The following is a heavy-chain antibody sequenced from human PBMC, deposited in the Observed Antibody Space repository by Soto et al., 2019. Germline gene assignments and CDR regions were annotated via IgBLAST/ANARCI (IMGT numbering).Heavy chain of an antibody. V-gene: IGHV1-46*01. CDR1: GYTFTSYY. J-gene: IGHJ4*02. Sequence: ASVKVSCKASGYTFTSYYMHWVRQAPGQGLEWMGIINPSGGSTSYAQKFQGRVTMTRDTSTSTVYMELSSLRSADTAVYYCARDLYDSSGYYSILFDYWGQGTLVTVSS. CDR3: ARDLYDSSGYYSILFDY. D-gene: IGHD3-22*01. CDR2: INPSGGST.